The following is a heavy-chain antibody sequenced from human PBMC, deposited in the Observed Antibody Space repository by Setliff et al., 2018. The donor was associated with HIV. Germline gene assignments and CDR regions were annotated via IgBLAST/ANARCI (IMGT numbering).Heavy chain of an antibody. Sequence: GGSLRLSCAASGFTFDDYAMHWVRQVPGKGLEWVSLISWDGGSTYYSDSVKGRFTISRDNAKNSLYVQMNSLRAEDTAVYYCARGQTTGEYWGQGTLVTVSS. J-gene: IGHJ4*02. CDR2: ISWDGGST. V-gene: IGHV3-43D*03. D-gene: IGHD4-17*01. CDR3: ARGQTTGEY. CDR1: GFTFDDYA.